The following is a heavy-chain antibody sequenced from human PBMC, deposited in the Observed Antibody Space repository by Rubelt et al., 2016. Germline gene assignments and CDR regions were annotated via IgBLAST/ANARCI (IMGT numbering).Heavy chain of an antibody. V-gene: IGHV4-38-2*02. CDR3: ARQVGYSNYDCYYDGMDV. J-gene: IGHJ6*04. D-gene: IGHD4-11*01. Sequence: QVQLQESGPGLVKPSETLSLTCTVSGYSISSGYYWGWIRQPPGKGLEWIGYIYYSGSTNYNPSLTILVTISVETSKNQFALKLRSVTAADTSVYYCARQVGYSNYDCYYDGMDVWNRGTTASVSS. CDR2: IYYSGST. CDR1: GYSISSGYY.